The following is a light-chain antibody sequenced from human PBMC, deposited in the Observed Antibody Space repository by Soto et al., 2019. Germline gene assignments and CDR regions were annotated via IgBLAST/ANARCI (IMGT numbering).Light chain of an antibody. V-gene: IGKV1-9*01. CDR2: AAS. CDR3: QHYNSYSEA. J-gene: IGKJ1*01. CDR1: QDIRNY. Sequence: DIQLTQSPSFLSTSVGDRLTITCRASQDIRNYLAWYQQKPRKAPKGLIYAASTLLSGVPSRFSGSGSGTEFTLTISSLQPDDFATYYCQHYNSYSEAFGQGTKV.